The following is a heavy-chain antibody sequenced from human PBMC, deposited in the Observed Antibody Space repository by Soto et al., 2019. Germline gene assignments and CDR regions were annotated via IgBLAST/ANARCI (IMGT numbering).Heavy chain of an antibody. CDR1: GFTFSSYA. CDR2: ISYDGSKK. J-gene: IGHJ3*02. D-gene: IGHD2-21*02. V-gene: IGHV3-30-3*01. CDR3: ARDRKVTAQDAFDI. Sequence: QVQLVESGGGVVQPGRSLRLSCAASGFTFSSYAMHWVRQAPGKGLEWVAVISYDGSKKYYADSVKGRFTISRDNSKNTLYLQMNSLRAEDTAVYYCARDRKVTAQDAFDIWGQGTMVTVSS.